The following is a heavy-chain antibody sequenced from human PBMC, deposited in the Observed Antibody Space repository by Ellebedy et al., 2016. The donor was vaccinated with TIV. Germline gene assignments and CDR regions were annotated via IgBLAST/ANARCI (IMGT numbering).Heavy chain of an antibody. CDR3: ARAGDYNLLSPAGGY. J-gene: IGHJ4*02. D-gene: IGHD4-17*01. CDR2: ISSSGSTI. Sequence: PGGSLRLSCAASGFTFSDYYMSWIRQAPGKGLEWVSYISSSGSTIYYADFVKGRFTVSRDNAKNSLYLQMDSLRADDTAVYYCARAGDYNLLSPAGGYWGQGTLVTVSS. CDR1: GFTFSDYY. V-gene: IGHV3-11*04.